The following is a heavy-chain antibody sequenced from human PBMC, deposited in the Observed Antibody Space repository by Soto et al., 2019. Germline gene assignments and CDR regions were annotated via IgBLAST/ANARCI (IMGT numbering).Heavy chain of an antibody. J-gene: IGHJ4*02. CDR3: AGESTI. CDR2: VYHTGDT. CDR1: GTCLTSGTFY. D-gene: IGHD2-2*01. Sequence: SETLSLTCTVSGTCLTSGTFYRSWVRQPPGKGLELIGYVYHTGDTKYNPSLQSRVTISLDTSKNQFSLKLKSVTAADTAIYSCAGESTIWGQGAIGTVDS. V-gene: IGHV4-61*01.